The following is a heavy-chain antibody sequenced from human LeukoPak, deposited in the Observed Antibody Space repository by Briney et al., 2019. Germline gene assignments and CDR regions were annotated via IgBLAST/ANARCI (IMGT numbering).Heavy chain of an antibody. CDR3: ARLEAAVTRFDY. D-gene: IGHD4-17*01. CDR2: IYTSGST. J-gene: IGHJ4*02. V-gene: IGHV4-4*07. Sequence: SETLSLTCTVSGGPINLYHWSWIRQPAGKGLEWIGRIYTSGSTNYNPCLKSRVPISVETSKYQFSLKLSSVTAADTAVYYCARLEAAVTRFDYWGQGTLVTVSS. CDR1: GGPINLYH.